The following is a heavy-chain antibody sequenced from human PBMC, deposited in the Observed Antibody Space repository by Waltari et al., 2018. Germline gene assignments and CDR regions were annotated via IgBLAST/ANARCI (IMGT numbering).Heavy chain of an antibody. J-gene: IGHJ5*02. V-gene: IGHV4-38-2*01. D-gene: IGHD1-7*01. Sequence: QVQLQEPGPGLVTPSETLSLTCAVSGYSISSGYYWGWIRQPPGKGLEWIGSIYHSGSTYYNPSLKSRVTISVDTSKNQFSLKLSSVTAADTAVYYCARLHRNYKWFDPWGQGTMVTVSS. CDR2: IYHSGST. CDR1: GYSISSGYY. CDR3: ARLHRNYKWFDP.